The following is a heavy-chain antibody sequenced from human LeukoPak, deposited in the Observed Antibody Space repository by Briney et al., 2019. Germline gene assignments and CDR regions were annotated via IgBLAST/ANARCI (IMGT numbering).Heavy chain of an antibody. CDR1: GFTFSSYS. D-gene: IGHD6-19*01. CDR2: ISSSSSYI. Sequence: PGGSLRLSCAASGFTFSSYSMTWVRQAPGKGLEWVSSISSSSSYIYYADSVKGRFTISRDNSKNTLYLQMNSLRAEDTAVYYCAKVNGRLGSGWNGGYYFDYWGQGTLVTVSS. J-gene: IGHJ4*02. V-gene: IGHV3-21*01. CDR3: AKVNGRLGSGWNGGYYFDY.